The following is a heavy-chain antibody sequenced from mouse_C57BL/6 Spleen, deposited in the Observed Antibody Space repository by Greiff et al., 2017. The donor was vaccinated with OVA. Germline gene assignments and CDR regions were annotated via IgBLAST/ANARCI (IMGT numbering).Heavy chain of an antibody. V-gene: IGHV6-3*01. CDR2: IRLKSDNYAT. J-gene: IGHJ4*01. D-gene: IGHD2-10*02. Sequence: EVMLVESGGGLVQPGGSMKLSCVASGFTFSNYWMNWVRQSPEKGLEWVAQIRLKSDNYATHYAESVKGRFTISRDDSKSSVYLQMNNLRAEDTGIYYCTGGYEAYAMDYWGQGTSVTVSS. CDR3: TGGYEAYAMDY. CDR1: GFTFSNYW.